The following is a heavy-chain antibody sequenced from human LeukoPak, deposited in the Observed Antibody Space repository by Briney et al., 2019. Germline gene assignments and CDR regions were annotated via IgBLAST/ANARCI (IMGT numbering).Heavy chain of an antibody. D-gene: IGHD3-9*01. J-gene: IGHJ4*02. CDR1: GFTFSSYA. CDR3: AKDATASPYFHWFDN. V-gene: IGHV3-23*01. CDR2: ISRGDRT. Sequence: GGSLRLSCAASGFTFSSYAMNWVRQAPGKGLEWVAGISRGDRTFHPESVKGRFTISRDKSKDTLYLQMNSLRAEDTAVYYCAKDATASPYFHWFDNWGQGTQVIVSS.